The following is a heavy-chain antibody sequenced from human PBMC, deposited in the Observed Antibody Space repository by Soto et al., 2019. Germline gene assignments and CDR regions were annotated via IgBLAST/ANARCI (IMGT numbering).Heavy chain of an antibody. CDR3: ARASITMARGPDMDV. V-gene: IGHV4-31*03. D-gene: IGHD3-10*01. J-gene: IGHJ6*02. CDR1: GASISRGAYY. CDR2: MYYSGTT. Sequence: QVQLQESGPGLVKPSQTLSLTCTVSGASISRGAYYWSWIRQHPGKGLEWIGHMYYSGTTYYNPSIKTRVIISVDTSKTQSSLKLTSVTAADTAVFFCARASITMARGPDMDVWGQGTTVTVSS.